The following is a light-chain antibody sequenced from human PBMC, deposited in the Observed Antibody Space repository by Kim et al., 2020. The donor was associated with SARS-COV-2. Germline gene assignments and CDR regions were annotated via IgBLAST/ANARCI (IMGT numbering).Light chain of an antibody. CDR2: SNK. V-gene: IGLV1-44*01. CDR1: SSNIGSNT. Sequence: GQRVTLSCSGSSSNIGSNTVNWYQQLPGTAPKLLIYSNKQRPSGVPDRFSGSKSGTSASLAISGLQSEDEADYYCAAWDDSLNGVVFGGGTQLTVL. CDR3: AAWDDSLNGVV. J-gene: IGLJ2*01.